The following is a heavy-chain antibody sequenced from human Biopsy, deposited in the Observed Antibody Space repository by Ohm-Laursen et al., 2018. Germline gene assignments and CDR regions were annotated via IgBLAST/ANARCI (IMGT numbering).Heavy chain of an antibody. J-gene: IGHJ5*02. CDR2: VYYSGTT. D-gene: IGHD3-3*01. CDR3: ARHDLSDFWSGYPNFFDR. CDR1: GGSITSRTHY. V-gene: IGHV4-39*01. Sequence: SETLSLTCTLSGGSITSRTHYWGWIRQTPGKGLELIGTVYYSGTTYDNPSLKNRVIISVDTSKNQFSLSLKTVTAADTAVYYCARHDLSDFWSGYPNFFDRWGQGTLVTVSS.